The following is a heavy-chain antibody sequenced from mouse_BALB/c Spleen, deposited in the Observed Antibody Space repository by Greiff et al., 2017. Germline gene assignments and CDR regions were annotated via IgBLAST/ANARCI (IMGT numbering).Heavy chain of an antibody. Sequence: EVKLVESGGGLVQPGGSRKLSCAASGFTFSSFGMHWVRQAPEKGLEWVAYISSGSSTIYYADTVKGRFTISRDNAKNNLYLQMSSLKSEDTAMYYCARDGRPAAMDYWGQGTSVTVSS. CDR2: ISSGSSTI. V-gene: IGHV5-17*03. CDR1: GFTFSSFG. CDR3: ARDGRPAAMDY. D-gene: IGHD2-3*01. J-gene: IGHJ4*01.